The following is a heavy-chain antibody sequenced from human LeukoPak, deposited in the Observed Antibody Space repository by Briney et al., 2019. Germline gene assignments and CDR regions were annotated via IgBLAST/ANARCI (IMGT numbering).Heavy chain of an antibody. D-gene: IGHD4-11*01. CDR3: ANYSNSLEY. CDR2: IWSDGTEK. Sequence: GRSLRLSCAASGFTFSHYGMHWVRQAPGKGLEWVAVIWSDGTEKYYGDAVKGRFTISRDNSRNTVYLQMNSLRGEDTAVYYCANYSNSLEYWGRGTLVTVSS. CDR1: GFTFSHYG. V-gene: IGHV3-33*08. J-gene: IGHJ4*02.